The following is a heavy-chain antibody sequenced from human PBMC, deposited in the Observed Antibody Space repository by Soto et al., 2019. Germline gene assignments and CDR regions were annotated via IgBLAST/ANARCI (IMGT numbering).Heavy chain of an antibody. CDR1: GFTVSSNY. D-gene: IGHD3-3*01. CDR3: ARCRDLSAFDI. Sequence: GGSLRLSCAASGFTVSSNYMSWVRQAPGKGLEWVSVIYSGGSTYYADSVKGRFTISRDNSKNTLYLQMNSLRAEDTAVYYCARCRDLSAFDIWGQGTMVTVSS. V-gene: IGHV3-66*01. CDR2: IYSGGST. J-gene: IGHJ3*02.